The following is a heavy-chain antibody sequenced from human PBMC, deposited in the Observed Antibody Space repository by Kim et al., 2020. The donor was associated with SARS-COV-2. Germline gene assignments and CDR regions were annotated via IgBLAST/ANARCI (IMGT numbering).Heavy chain of an antibody. CDR1: GGPISGYY. V-gene: IGHV4-59*08. D-gene: IGHD3-10*01. CDR3: ARYLSQSAVHLYAFDI. CDR2: VYYDGTN. J-gene: IGHJ3*02. Sequence: SETLSLTCTVSGGPISGYYWTWVRQPPGKALEWIGYVYYDGTNHYSPSLKSRLTISLDTSKNQFSLRLSSVTAADTAVYYCARYLSQSAVHLYAFDIWGQGKMVTVSS.